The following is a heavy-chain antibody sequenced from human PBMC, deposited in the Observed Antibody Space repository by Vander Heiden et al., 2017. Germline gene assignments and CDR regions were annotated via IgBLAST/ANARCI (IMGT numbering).Heavy chain of an antibody. D-gene: IGHD3-10*01. Sequence: EVQLVESGGGLIQPGGSLRLSCAASGFSVSSDFMYWVRQAPGKGLEFVSAIDSGSRMNDAESVKGRFIISRDNSQNKLYLDMNSLRVEDTALYYCASRGPWGQGDLVTVS. CDR1: GFSVSSDF. CDR2: IDSGSRM. V-gene: IGHV3-53*01. J-gene: IGHJ5*02. CDR3: ASRGP.